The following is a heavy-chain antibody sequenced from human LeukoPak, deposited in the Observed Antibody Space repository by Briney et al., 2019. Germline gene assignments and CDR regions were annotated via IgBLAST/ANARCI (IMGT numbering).Heavy chain of an antibody. D-gene: IGHD6-6*01. CDR3: ARTLIEYSVSSCYFDY. V-gene: IGHV3-30*04. Sequence: PGGSLRLSCAASGFTYTKHAMHWVRQAPGKGLEWVAVISYDGSNKKYADSVNGRFTISRDNSRNTLYLQMNSLRAEDTAVYYCARTLIEYSVSSCYFDYWGQGTLVTVSS. CDR2: ISYDGSNK. CDR1: GFTYTKHA. J-gene: IGHJ4*02.